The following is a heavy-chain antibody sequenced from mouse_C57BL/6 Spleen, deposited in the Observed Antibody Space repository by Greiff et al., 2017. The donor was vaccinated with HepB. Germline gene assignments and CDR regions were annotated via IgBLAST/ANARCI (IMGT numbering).Heavy chain of an antibody. V-gene: IGHV1-22*01. J-gene: IGHJ2*01. Sequence: VQLQQSGPELVKPGASVKMSCKASGYTFTDYNMHWVKQSHGKSLEWIGYINPNNGGTSYNQKFKGKATLTVNKSSSTAYIELRSLTSEDSAVYYCARMMEYYDDYYVKYCDYWGQGTTLTVSS. CDR1: GYTFTDYN. CDR3: ARMMEYYDDYYVKYCDY. CDR2: INPNNGGT. D-gene: IGHD2-3*01.